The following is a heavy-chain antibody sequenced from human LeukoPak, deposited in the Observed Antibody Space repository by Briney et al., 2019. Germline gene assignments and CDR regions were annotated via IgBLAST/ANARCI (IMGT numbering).Heavy chain of an antibody. CDR3: ARDGIAVARYYFDY. Sequence: GGSLRLSCAASGFTFSSYAMHWVRQAPGKGLEWVAVISYDGSNKYYADSVKGRFTISRDNSKNTLYLQMNSLRAEDTAVYYCARDGIAVARYYFDYWGQGTLVTVSS. D-gene: IGHD6-19*01. CDR1: GFTFSSYA. V-gene: IGHV3-30-3*01. J-gene: IGHJ4*02. CDR2: ISYDGSNK.